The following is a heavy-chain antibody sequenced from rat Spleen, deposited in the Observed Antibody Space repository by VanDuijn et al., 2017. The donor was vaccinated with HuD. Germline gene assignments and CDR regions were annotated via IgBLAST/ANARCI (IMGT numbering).Heavy chain of an antibody. V-gene: IGHV2-15*01. D-gene: IGHD1-12*03. CDR2: MWTGGST. CDR1: GFSLISYA. CDR3: ARADVAGLSTDGYYRDY. Sequence: QVQLKESGPGLVQPSQTLSLTCTVSGFSLISYAVNWVRQPPGKGLEWMGVMWTGGSTASNSLLKSRLSITRDTSKSQVFLKMSSLRTEDTATYFCARADVAGLSTDGYYRDYWGQGVMVTVSS. J-gene: IGHJ2*01.